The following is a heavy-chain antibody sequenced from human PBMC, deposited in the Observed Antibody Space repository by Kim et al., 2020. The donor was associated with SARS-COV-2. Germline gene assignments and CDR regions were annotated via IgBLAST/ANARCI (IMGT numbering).Heavy chain of an antibody. V-gene: IGHV4-39*01. J-gene: IGHJ5*02. CDR2: IYYSGST. D-gene: IGHD4-4*01. CDR3: ARHFSNYAPNWFDP. Sequence: SETLSLTCTVSGGSISSSSYYWGWIRQPPGKGLEWIGSIYYSGSTYYNPSLKSRVTISVDTSKNQFSLKLSSVTAADTAVYYCARHFSNYAPNWFDPWGQGTLVTVSS. CDR1: GGSISSSSYY.